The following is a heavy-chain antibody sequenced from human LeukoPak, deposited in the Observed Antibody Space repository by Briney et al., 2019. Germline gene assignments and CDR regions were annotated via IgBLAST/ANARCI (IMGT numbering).Heavy chain of an antibody. Sequence: ASVKVSCKASGYTFNGYYIHWVRQAPGQGLEWMGWINPNSGVTKYAQNFQGRVTMTRDTSISTAYMELSSLISDDTAVYYCARASGSDASLKSYYYMGVWRTGTTVTVS. D-gene: IGHD2-15*01. J-gene: IGHJ6*03. V-gene: IGHV1-2*02. CDR2: INPNSGVT. CDR1: GYTFNGYY. CDR3: ARASGSDASLKSYYYMGV.